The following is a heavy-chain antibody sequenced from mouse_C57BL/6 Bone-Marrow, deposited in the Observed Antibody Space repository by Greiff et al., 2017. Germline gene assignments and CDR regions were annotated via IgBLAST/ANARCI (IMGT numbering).Heavy chain of an antibody. CDR3: ARHPPYGRDN. V-gene: IGHV5-12*01. CDR2: ISNGGGST. J-gene: IGHJ4*01. CDR1: GFTFSDYY. Sequence: DVKLVESGGGLVQPGGSLKLSCAASGFTFSDYYMYWVRQTPEKRLEWVAYISNGGGSTYYPDTVKGRFTISRDNAKNTLYLQMSRLKSEDTAMYYCARHPPYGRDNWGQGTSVTVSS. D-gene: IGHD1-1*02.